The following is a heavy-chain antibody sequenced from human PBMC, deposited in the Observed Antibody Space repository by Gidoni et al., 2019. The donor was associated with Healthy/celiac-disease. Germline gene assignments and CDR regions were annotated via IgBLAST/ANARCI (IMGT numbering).Heavy chain of an antibody. CDR3: ARELEQVVVAATDAFDI. D-gene: IGHD2-15*01. Sequence: EVQLVESGGGLVKPGGSLRLSCAASGFTFSSDSMNWFRQAPGKGLEWVSSISSSSSYIYYADSVKGRFTSSRDNAKNSLYLQMNSLRAEDTAVYYCARELEQVVVAATDAFDIWGQGTMVTVSS. J-gene: IGHJ3*02. CDR1: GFTFSSDS. V-gene: IGHV3-21*01. CDR2: ISSSSSYI.